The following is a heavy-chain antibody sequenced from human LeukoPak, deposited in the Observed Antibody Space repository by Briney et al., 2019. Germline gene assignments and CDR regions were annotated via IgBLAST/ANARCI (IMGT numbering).Heavy chain of an antibody. Sequence: ASVKVSCKPSKYTFTDYYLHWVRQAPGRGLEWMGWINRNSGGANYAQKFQGRVTMTRDTSISTAYMELSRLRSDDTAVYYCARSYGSGRRDAFDFWGQGTMVTVSS. V-gene: IGHV1-2*02. CDR1: KYTFTDYY. D-gene: IGHD3-10*01. CDR3: ARSYGSGRRDAFDF. CDR2: INRNSGGA. J-gene: IGHJ3*01.